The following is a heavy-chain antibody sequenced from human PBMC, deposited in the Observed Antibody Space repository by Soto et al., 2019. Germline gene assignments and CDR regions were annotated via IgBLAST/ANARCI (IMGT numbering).Heavy chain of an antibody. CDR1: GGSISSGGYY. V-gene: IGHV4-31*03. J-gene: IGHJ4*02. Sequence: LSLTCTVSGGSISSGGYYWSWIRQHPGEGLEWIGYTYYSGSTYYNPSLKSRVTISVDTSKNQFSLKLSSVTAADTAVYYCAREGRYSARFDYWGQGTLVTVSS. CDR2: TYYSGST. CDR3: AREGRYSARFDY. D-gene: IGHD3-10*01.